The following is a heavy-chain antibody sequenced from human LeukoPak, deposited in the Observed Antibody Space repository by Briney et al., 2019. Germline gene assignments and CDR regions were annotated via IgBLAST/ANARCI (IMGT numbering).Heavy chain of an antibody. CDR3: ARWALKSAFDL. D-gene: IGHD3-16*01. CDR2: MYHTGSG. V-gene: IGHV4-59*02. Sequence: PSETXSLTCTVSGVSVSNNYWSWVRQAPGKGREWIGYMYHTGSGNYNPSLKSRVTISIDTSKNQFSLDVSSVTVADSAVYYCARWALKSAFDLWGQGTTVTVAS. J-gene: IGHJ3*01. CDR1: GVSVSNNY.